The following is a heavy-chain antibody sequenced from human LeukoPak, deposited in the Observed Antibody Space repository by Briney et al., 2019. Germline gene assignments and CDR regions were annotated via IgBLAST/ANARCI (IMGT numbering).Heavy chain of an antibody. CDR1: GFTFSSYA. CDR3: AREGGFY. D-gene: IGHD5-12*01. Sequence: GGSLRLSCAASGFTFSSYAMSWVRQAPGKGLEWVSATSGSGVTTYHADSVKGRFNISRDNSKNTLYLQMNSLRDEDTAIYYCAREGGFYWGQGTLVTVSS. CDR2: TSGSGVTT. J-gene: IGHJ4*02. V-gene: IGHV3-23*01.